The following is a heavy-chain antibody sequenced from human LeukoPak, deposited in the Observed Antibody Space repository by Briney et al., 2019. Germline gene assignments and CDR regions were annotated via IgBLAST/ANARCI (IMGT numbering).Heavy chain of an antibody. J-gene: IGHJ4*02. CDR2: INPNSGGT. V-gene: IGHV1-2*02. CDR3: ARAPYSSGWYEGRFDY. D-gene: IGHD6-19*01. CDR1: GYTFTGYY. Sequence: ASVKVSCKASGYTFTGYYMHWVRQAPGQGLEWMGWINPNSGGTNYAQKFQGRVTMTRDTSISTAYMELSRLRSDDTAVYYCARAPYSSGWYEGRFDYWGQGALVTVSS.